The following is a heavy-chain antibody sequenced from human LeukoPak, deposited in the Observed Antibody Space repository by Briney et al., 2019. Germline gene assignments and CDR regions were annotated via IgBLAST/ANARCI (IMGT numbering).Heavy chain of an antibody. J-gene: IGHJ4*02. V-gene: IGHV1-2*02. Sequence: ASVKVSCKASGYTFTDYYIHWVRQAPGQGLEWMGWFNPNLGGTNYAQKFQDSVTMTSDTSISTAYMEVRSLRSDDTAVYYCARDEGSSGRLMFDYWGQGTLVTVSS. D-gene: IGHD6-19*01. CDR2: FNPNLGGT. CDR1: GYTFTDYY. CDR3: ARDEGSSGRLMFDY.